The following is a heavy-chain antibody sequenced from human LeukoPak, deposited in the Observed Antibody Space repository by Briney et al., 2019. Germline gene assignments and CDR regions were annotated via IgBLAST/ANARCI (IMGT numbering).Heavy chain of an antibody. J-gene: IGHJ4*02. CDR1: GLTFSGSA. CDR2: ISGSGNST. CDR3: AKVLVLVSANRYYFDY. Sequence: GGSLRPSCAASGLTFSGSAMSWVRQAPGKGLEWVSLISGSGNSTYYADSVKGRFTISRDNSNNMLYLQMNSLRAEDTAIYYCAKVLVLVSANRYYFDYWGQGTLVTVSS. D-gene: IGHD2-15*01. V-gene: IGHV3-23*01.